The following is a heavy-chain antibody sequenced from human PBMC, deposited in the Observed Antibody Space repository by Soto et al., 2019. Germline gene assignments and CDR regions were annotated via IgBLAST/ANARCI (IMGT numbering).Heavy chain of an antibody. CDR2: ISGTGGST. Sequence: SLRLSCAASGFTFNNYAMNWVRQAPGKGLEWVATISGTGGSTYYADSVKGRFTISRDNSKNTLYLQMNSLRVEDTAVYYCAKDRHGGNFDYWSQGTQVTVSS. J-gene: IGHJ4*02. CDR1: GFTFNNYA. CDR3: AKDRHGGNFDY. V-gene: IGHV3-23*01.